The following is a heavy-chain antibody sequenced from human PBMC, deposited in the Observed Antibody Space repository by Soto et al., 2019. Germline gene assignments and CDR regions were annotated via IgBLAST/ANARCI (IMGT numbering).Heavy chain of an antibody. J-gene: IGHJ3*01. CDR2: INTDGSST. CDR1: GFSFSSYW. V-gene: IGHV3-74*01. D-gene: IGHD3-9*01. Sequence: GGSLRLSCADSGFSFSSYWMHWVRQGPGKGLVWVARINTDGSSTNYADSVKGRFTISRDNAKNTLYLQMNSLRAEDTAVYYCARSQAGYYIDWGQGPMVTVAS. CDR3: ARSQAGYYID.